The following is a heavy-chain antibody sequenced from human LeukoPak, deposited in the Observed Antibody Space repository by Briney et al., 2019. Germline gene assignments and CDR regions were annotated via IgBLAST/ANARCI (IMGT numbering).Heavy chain of an antibody. CDR3: ARALLVATGYYSDY. CDR1: GGSFSGYY. CDR2: INHSGST. Sequence: SETLSLTCAVYGGSFSGYYWSWIRQPPGKGLEWIGEINHSGSTNYNPSLKSRVTISVDTSKNQFSLKLSSVTAADTAVYYCARALLVATGYYSDYWGQGTLVTVSS. D-gene: IGHD5-12*01. J-gene: IGHJ4*02. V-gene: IGHV4-34*01.